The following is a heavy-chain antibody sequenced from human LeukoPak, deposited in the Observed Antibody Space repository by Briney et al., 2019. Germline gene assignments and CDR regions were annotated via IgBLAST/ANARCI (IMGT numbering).Heavy chain of an antibody. D-gene: IGHD6-13*01. V-gene: IGHV4-4*02. CDR1: GGSISSSNW. CDR3: AREGSSSWYRRFDY. J-gene: IGHJ4*02. CDR2: IYHSGST. Sequence: PSETLSLTCAVSGGSISSSNWWSWVRQPPGKGLEWIGEIYHSGSTNYNPSLKSRVTISVDKSKNQLSLKLSSVTAADTAVYYCAREGSSSWYRRFDYWGQGTLVTVSS.